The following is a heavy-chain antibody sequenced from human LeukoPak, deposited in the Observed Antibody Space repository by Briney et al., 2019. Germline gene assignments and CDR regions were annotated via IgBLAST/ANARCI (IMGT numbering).Heavy chain of an antibody. D-gene: IGHD1-1*01. Sequence: GSSVKVSCKASGGTFSSYAISWVRQAPGQGLEWMGGIIPIFGTANYAQKFQGRVTITTDESTCTAYMELSSLRSEDTAVYHCAREAERPYFDYWGQGTLVTVSS. J-gene: IGHJ4*02. CDR1: GGTFSSYA. V-gene: IGHV1-69*05. CDR2: IIPIFGTA. CDR3: AREAERPYFDY.